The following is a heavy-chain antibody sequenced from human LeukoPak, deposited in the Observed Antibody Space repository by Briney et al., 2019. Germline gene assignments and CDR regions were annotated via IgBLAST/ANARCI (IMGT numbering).Heavy chain of an antibody. CDR3: ARDDPRAAAVDY. V-gene: IGHV3-74*01. Sequence: GGSLRLSCAASGFTFSSSWMHWVRQPPGKGLVWVSRIHSDGNSTNYADSVKGRFTISRDNSKNTLYLQMNSLRAEDTAVYYCARDDPRAAAVDYWGQGTLVTVSS. CDR2: IHSDGNST. CDR1: GFTFSSSW. J-gene: IGHJ4*02. D-gene: IGHD6-13*01.